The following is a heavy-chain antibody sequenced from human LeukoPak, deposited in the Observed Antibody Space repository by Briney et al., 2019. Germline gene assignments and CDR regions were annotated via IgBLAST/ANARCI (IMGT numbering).Heavy chain of an antibody. Sequence: SETLSLTCAVSGGSISSPYYYWGWIRQPPGKGPEWIGNVYYSGSTYYNPSLKSRVAISIDTSNNHFSLNLNSVTAADTAVYYCARSARGSYYDSSGNSFDYWGQGTLVTVSS. CDR1: GGSISSPYYY. CDR3: ARSARGSYYDSSGNSFDY. CDR2: VYYSGST. V-gene: IGHV4-39*07. D-gene: IGHD3-22*01. J-gene: IGHJ4*02.